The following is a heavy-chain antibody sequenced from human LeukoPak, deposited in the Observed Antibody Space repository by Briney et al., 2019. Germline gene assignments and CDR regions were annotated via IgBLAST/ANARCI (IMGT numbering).Heavy chain of an antibody. J-gene: IGHJ4*02. V-gene: IGHV3-7*01. CDR3: ARDSSSWSHVFAY. D-gene: IGHD6-13*01. CDR2: IKGDGSVK. Sequence: GGSLRLSCAASGFTFSDYWMHWVRQAPGKGLEWVASIKGDGSVKYYVDSVKGRFTISRDNTKNSLYLQMDSLRAEDTAVYYCARDSSSWSHVFAYWGQGTLVTVSS. CDR1: GFTFSDYW.